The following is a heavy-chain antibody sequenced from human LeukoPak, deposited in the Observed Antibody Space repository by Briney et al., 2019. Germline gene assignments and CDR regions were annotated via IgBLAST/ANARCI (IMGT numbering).Heavy chain of an antibody. CDR1: GGSFSGYY. Sequence: SETLSLTCAVYGGSFSGYYWSWIRQPPGKGLEWIGEINHSGSTNYNPSLKSRVTISVDTSKNQFSLKLSSVTAADTAVYYCARNYYDSSGIHHQFDYWGQGTLVTVSS. CDR3: ARNYYDSSGIHHQFDY. V-gene: IGHV4-34*01. J-gene: IGHJ4*02. D-gene: IGHD3-22*01. CDR2: INHSGST.